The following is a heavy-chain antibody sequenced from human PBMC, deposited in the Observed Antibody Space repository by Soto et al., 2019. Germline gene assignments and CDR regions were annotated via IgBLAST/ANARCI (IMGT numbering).Heavy chain of an antibody. V-gene: IGHV3-7*01. D-gene: IGHD6-6*01. CDR3: ARARYSRSRFDC. CDR1: GGSFSPNY. J-gene: IGHJ5*01. Sequence: PSETLSLTCTVSGGSFSPNYWSWVRQAPGKGLEWVAHIKEDGSEKYYVDSVKGRFTISRDNAKNSLYLQMNSLRAEDTAVYYCARARYSRSRFDCWGQGTLVTVSS. CDR2: IKEDGSEK.